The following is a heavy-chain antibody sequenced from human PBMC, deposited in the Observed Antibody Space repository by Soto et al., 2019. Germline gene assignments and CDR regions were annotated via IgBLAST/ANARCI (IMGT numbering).Heavy chain of an antibody. V-gene: IGHV4-61*01. J-gene: IGHJ6*02. Sequence: SETLSLTCTVSGGSVSSGSYYWSWIRQPPGKGLEWIGYIYYSGSTYYNPSLKSRVTISVDTSKNQFSLKLSSVTAADTAVYYCARDLIAAGGDYYYGMDVWGQGTTVTVSS. CDR3: ARDLIAAGGDYYYGMDV. CDR2: IYYSGST. CDR1: GGSVSSGSYY. D-gene: IGHD6-13*01.